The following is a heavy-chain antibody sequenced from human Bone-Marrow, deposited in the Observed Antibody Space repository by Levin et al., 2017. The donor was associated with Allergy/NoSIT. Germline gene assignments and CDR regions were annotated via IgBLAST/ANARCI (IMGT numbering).Heavy chain of an antibody. CDR1: GYTFTGYY. CDR2: INPNSGGT. CDR3: ARDRRWSRQDGPKLRFLEWLLYGGHFDY. Sequence: ASVKVSCKASGYTFTGYYMHWVRQAPGQGLEWMGWINPNSGGTNYAQKFQGWVTMTRDTSISTAYMELSRLSSDDTAVYYCARDRRWSRQDGPKLRFLEWLLYGGHFDYWGQGTLVTVSS. D-gene: IGHD3-3*01. V-gene: IGHV1-2*04. J-gene: IGHJ4*02.